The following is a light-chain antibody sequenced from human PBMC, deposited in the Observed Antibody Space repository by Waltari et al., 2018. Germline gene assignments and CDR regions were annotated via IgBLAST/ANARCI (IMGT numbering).Light chain of an antibody. J-gene: IGLJ3*02. CDR3: SSRDIRGIQLL. CDR2: GKN. Sequence: SSELTQDPAVSVALGQTVRITCQGDSLNSYYASWYQQRAGQAPLLVSYGKNKRPSGIPDRFSGSSLGDTSSLTITAARAEDEADYYCSSRDIRGIQLLFGGGTKLTVL. V-gene: IGLV3-19*01. CDR1: SLNSYY.